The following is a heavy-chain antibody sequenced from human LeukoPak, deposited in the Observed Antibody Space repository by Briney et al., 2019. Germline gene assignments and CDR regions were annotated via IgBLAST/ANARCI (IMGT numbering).Heavy chain of an antibody. CDR3: ARDLIMSGAAGY. V-gene: IGHV3-21*01. Sequence: GGSLRLSCAASGFTFSSYSMNWVRQAPGKGLEWVSSISSSSSCIYYADSVKGRFTISRDNAKNSLYLQMNSLRAEDTAVYYCARDLIMSGAAGYWGQGTLVTVSS. CDR2: ISSSSSCI. D-gene: IGHD6-13*01. CDR1: GFTFSSYS. J-gene: IGHJ4*02.